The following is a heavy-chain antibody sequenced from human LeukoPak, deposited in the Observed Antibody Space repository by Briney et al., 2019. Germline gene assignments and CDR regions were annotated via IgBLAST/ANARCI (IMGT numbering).Heavy chain of an antibody. CDR1: GGSISSDSYY. J-gene: IGHJ3*02. V-gene: IGHV4-39*01. D-gene: IGHD1-26*01. CDR2: IYYSGST. Sequence: PSETLSLTCTVSGGSISSDSYYWGWIRQPPGRGLEWIGNIYYSGSTYYNPSLKSRVSVSVDTSKNQFSLKLSSVTAADTAVYYCARPGLNSGSSLSAFDIWGQGTMVTVSS. CDR3: ARPGLNSGSSLSAFDI.